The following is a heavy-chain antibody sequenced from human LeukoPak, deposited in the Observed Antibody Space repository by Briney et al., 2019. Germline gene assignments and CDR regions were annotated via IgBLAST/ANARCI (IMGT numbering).Heavy chain of an antibody. CDR2: IYSGGST. D-gene: IGHD4-11*01. V-gene: IGHV3-66*02. Sequence: GGSLRLSCAASGFTVSSNYMSWVRQAPGKGLEWVSVIYSGGSTYYADSVKGRFTISRDNSKNTLYLQMNSLRAEDTAVYYCARVRTTNWFDPWGQGTPVTVSS. CDR1: GFTVSSNY. CDR3: ARVRTTNWFDP. J-gene: IGHJ5*02.